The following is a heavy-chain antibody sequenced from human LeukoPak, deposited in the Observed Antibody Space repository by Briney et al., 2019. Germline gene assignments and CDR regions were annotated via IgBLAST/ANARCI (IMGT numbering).Heavy chain of an antibody. CDR3: ARRTGYGDYEFDY. D-gene: IGHD4-17*01. CDR2: MNPNNGNT. CDR1: GYTFTSYD. V-gene: IGHV1-8*01. Sequence: ASVKVSCKASGYTFTSYDINWVRQATGQGLQWMGWMNPNNGNTGYVQKFQGRITMTRDTSISTAYMELSSLRSEDTAVYYCARRTGYGDYEFDYWGQGTLVTVSS. J-gene: IGHJ4*02.